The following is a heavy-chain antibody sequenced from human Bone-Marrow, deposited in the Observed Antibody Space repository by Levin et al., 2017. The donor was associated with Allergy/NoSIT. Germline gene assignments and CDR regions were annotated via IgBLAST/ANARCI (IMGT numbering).Heavy chain of an antibody. CDR2: ISGSGGST. D-gene: IGHD3-22*01. J-gene: IGHJ4*02. V-gene: IGHV3-23*01. CDR3: AKWSDYYDSSGYPGY. Sequence: GESLKISCAASGFTFSSYAMSWVRQAPGKGLEWVSAISGSGGSTYYADSVKGRFTISRDNSKNTLYLQMNSLRAEDTAVYYCAKWSDYYDSSGYPGYWGQGTLVTVSS. CDR1: GFTFSSYA.